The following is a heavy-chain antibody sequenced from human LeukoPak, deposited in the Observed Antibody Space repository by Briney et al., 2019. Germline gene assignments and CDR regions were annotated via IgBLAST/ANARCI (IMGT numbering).Heavy chain of an antibody. D-gene: IGHD3-22*01. V-gene: IGHV3-11*06. J-gene: IGHJ3*02. Sequence: GGSLRLSCAASGFTFSDYYMSWIRQAPGKGLEWVSYISSSSSYTNYADSVKGRFTISRDNAKDSLYLQMNSLRAEDTAVYYCARDWTYYYDSSGYYRAFDIWGQGTMVTVSS. CDR2: ISSSSSYT. CDR1: GFTFSDYY. CDR3: ARDWTYYYDSSGYYRAFDI.